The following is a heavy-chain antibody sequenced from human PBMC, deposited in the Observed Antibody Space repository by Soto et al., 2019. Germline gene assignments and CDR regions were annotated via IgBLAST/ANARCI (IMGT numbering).Heavy chain of an antibody. V-gene: IGHV5-51*01. J-gene: IGHJ6*02. CDR3: ARPVFDVGVVTYTAPDYYYYGMDV. CDR1: GYSFTSYW. CDR2: IYPGDSDT. D-gene: IGHD2-2*02. Sequence: GESLKISCKGSGYSFTSYWIGWVRQMPGKGLEWMGIIYPGDSDTRYSPSFQGQVTISADKSISTAYLQWSSLKASDTAMYYCARPVFDVGVVTYTAPDYYYYGMDVWGQGTTVTVSS.